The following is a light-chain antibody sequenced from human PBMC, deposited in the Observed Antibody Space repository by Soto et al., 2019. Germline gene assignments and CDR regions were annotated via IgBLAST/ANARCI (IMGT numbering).Light chain of an antibody. J-gene: IGLJ3*02. V-gene: IGLV1-47*02. Sequence: QSVLTQPPSASGTPGQRVTISCSGSSSNIGSNSVYWYQQLPGTAPQLLIYSNNQRSSGVPDRFSGSKSGTSASLAISGLRSEDEADYYCAAWDDSRSGVFGGGTKLTVL. CDR1: SSNIGSNS. CDR2: SNN. CDR3: AAWDDSRSGV.